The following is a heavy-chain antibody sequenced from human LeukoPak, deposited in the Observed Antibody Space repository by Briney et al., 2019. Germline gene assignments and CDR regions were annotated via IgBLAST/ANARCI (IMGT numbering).Heavy chain of an antibody. CDR3: ARQPLYSYGDRFDY. J-gene: IGHJ4*02. Sequence: PSETLSLTCTVSGGSISSSSYYWGWIRQPPGKGLEWIGSIYYSGSTYYNPSLKSRVTISVDTSKNQFSLKLSSVTAADTAVYYCARQPLYSYGDRFDYWGQGTLVTVSS. CDR2: IYYSGST. D-gene: IGHD5-18*01. V-gene: IGHV4-39*01. CDR1: GGSISSSSYY.